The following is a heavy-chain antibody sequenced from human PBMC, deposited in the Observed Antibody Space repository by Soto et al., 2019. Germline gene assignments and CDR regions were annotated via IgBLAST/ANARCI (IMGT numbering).Heavy chain of an antibody. Sequence: QVQLQESGPGLVKPSETLSLTCSVSGGSIGSYYWSWIRQPPGKGLEWIGYIYYSGSTNYNPSLKGRVTISVDTSKSQFSLKLSSVTAAATAVYYCARGGWRQIDYWGQGTLVTVSS. CDR2: IYYSGST. CDR1: GGSIGSYY. D-gene: IGHD3-3*01. V-gene: IGHV4-59*08. CDR3: ARGGWRQIDY. J-gene: IGHJ4*02.